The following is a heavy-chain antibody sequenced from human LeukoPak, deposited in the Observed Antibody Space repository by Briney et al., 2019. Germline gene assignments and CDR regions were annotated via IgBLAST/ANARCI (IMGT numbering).Heavy chain of an antibody. J-gene: IGHJ3*02. CDR3: ARSSYRAFDI. CDR2: ISSSGSTI. Sequence: PGGSLRLSCAASGFTLSSYEMNWVRQAPGRGLEWVSYISSSGSTIYYADSVKGRFTISRDNAKNSLYLQMNSLRAEDTAVYYCARSSYRAFDIWGQGTMVTVSS. D-gene: IGHD3-16*02. V-gene: IGHV3-48*03. CDR1: GFTLSSYE.